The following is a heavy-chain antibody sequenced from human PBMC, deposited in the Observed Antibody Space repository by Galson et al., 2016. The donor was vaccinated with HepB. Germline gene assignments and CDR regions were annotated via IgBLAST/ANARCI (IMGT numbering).Heavy chain of an antibody. Sequence: LSLTCNVSGGSISSFKCLSWVRQPPGKGLEWIGEICPTGSTNYNPSLKSRVFMSVGQSKNQFSLKLTSVTAADTAVYYCARNSGGSYLGWFDPWGQGTLVTVSS. CDR2: ICPTGST. CDR1: GGSISSFKC. J-gene: IGHJ5*02. V-gene: IGHV4-4*02. CDR3: ARNSGGSYLGWFDP. D-gene: IGHD1-26*01.